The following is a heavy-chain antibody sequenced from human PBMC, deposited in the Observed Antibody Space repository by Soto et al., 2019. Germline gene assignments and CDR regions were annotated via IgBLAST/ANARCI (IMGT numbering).Heavy chain of an antibody. J-gene: IGHJ4*02. D-gene: IGHD1-26*01. V-gene: IGHV3-15*01. CDR2: IKSKADGGAT. CDR1: GFTFSNAW. CDR3: STGGKALPTAF. Sequence: GGSLGLSCVGSGFTFSNAWMNCVRQAPGKGLEWVGRIKSKADGGATDLAAPMQDRFSISRDDSENTLYLQINSLKTEDTAIDYCSTGGKALPTAFGGQGTL.